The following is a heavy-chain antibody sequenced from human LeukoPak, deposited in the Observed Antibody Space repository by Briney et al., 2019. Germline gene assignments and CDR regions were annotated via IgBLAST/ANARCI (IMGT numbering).Heavy chain of an antibody. CDR1: GYTFTSYG. D-gene: IGHD3-9*01. Sequence: ASVKVSCKASGYTFTSYGISWVRRAPGQGLEWMGWISAYNGNTNYAQKLQGRVTMTTDTSTSTAYMELRSLRSDDTAVYYCARASARYFDWLPNSYYFDYWGQGTLVTVSS. V-gene: IGHV1-18*01. CDR3: ARASARYFDWLPNSYYFDY. J-gene: IGHJ4*02. CDR2: ISAYNGNT.